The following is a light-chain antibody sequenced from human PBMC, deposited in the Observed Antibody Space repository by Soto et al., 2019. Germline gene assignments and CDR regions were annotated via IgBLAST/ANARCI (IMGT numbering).Light chain of an antibody. CDR2: SNN. J-gene: IGLJ1*01. Sequence: QSVLTQPPSASATPGQRVTISCSGSTSNIGRNTVNWYQQLPGTAPKLLIYSNNQRPSGVPDRFSGSKSGASASLAISGLQYEDEAYYYCAAWDDSLIDYVFGPGTKLTVL. CDR3: AAWDDSLIDYV. CDR1: TSNIGRNT. V-gene: IGLV1-44*01.